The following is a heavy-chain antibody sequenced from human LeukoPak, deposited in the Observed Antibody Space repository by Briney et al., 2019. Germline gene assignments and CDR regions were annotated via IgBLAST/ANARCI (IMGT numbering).Heavy chain of an antibody. CDR2: IYSGGST. J-gene: IGHJ5*02. Sequence: GGSLRLSCAASGFTVSSNYMSWVRQAPGKGLEWVSVIYSGGSTYYADSVKGRFTISRDNSKNTLYLQMSSLRAEDTAVYYCARESYCSSTSCYDPWFDPWGQGTLVTVSS. CDR3: ARESYCSSTSCYDPWFDP. D-gene: IGHD2-2*01. V-gene: IGHV3-53*01. CDR1: GFTVSSNY.